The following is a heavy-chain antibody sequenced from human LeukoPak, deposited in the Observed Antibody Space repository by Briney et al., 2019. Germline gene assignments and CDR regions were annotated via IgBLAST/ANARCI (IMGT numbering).Heavy chain of an antibody. CDR2: IWCDGRKK. Sequence: PGRSLRLSCAASGFTLSDYGMHWLPRAPGKGREGVTDIWCDGRKKYPADFVRGRFTISRDNSKNTVYLKMHSLRVEDTAGYYCAGGGLSKYYDTSGQFDYWGQGTLVTVSS. CDR1: GFTLSDYG. J-gene: IGHJ4*02. D-gene: IGHD3-22*01. CDR3: AGGGLSKYYDTSGQFDY. V-gene: IGHV3-33*01.